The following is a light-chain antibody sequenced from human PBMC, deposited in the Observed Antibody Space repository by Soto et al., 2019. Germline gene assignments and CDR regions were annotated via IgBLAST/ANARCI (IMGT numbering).Light chain of an antibody. Sequence: QSALTQPASVSGSPGQSITISCTGTSSDVGSHNFVSWYQQRPGKAPKLMIFEVTKRPSGVSNRFSGSKSGNTASLTISGLQAEDEADYYCSSYTISTLVFATGTKLTVL. J-gene: IGLJ1*01. V-gene: IGLV2-14*02. CDR2: EVT. CDR1: SSDVGSHNF. CDR3: SSYTISTLV.